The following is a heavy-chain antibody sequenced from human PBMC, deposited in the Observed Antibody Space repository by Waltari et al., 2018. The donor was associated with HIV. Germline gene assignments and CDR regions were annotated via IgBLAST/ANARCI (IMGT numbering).Heavy chain of an antibody. J-gene: IGHJ3*02. CDR2: ISQSGIT. V-gene: IGHV4-4*02. D-gene: IGHD4-17*01. CDR3: AREATSVTTSGGFDI. Sequence: QVQLQESGPGLVKPSGTLSTTCDVSGGSVSSDNWCSWVRCPPGEGLEWIGEISQSGITNYSPSLKSRVTISIDKSRNQFSLKLNSVTAADTAVYYCAREATSVTTSGGFDIWGQGTVVTVSS. CDR1: GGSVSSDNW.